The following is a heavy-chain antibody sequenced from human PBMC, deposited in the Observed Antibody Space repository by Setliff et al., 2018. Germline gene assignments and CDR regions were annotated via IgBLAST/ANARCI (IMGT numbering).Heavy chain of an antibody. CDR1: GGSITSGSYY. Sequence: SQTLSLTCAVSGGSITSGSYYWSWIRQPAGEGLEWIGRLHTSGTTDYNPSLKGRVTISADTPTNHFSLKLTSVTAADTAVYYCARDNTIVGATDYWGQGALVTVSS. CDR3: ARDNTIVGATDY. D-gene: IGHD1-26*01. V-gene: IGHV4-61*02. CDR2: LHTSGTT. J-gene: IGHJ4*02.